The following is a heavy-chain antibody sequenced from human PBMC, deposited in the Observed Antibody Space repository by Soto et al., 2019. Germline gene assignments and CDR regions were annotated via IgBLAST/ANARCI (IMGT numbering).Heavy chain of an antibody. D-gene: IGHD5-18*01. V-gene: IGHV4-59*01. CDR1: GGSISRYY. CDR3: ARSGNSYATRYFDF. Sequence: PSETLSLTCTVSGGSISRYYWSWVRQPPGKGPEWIGFVFSSGSANYNPSLKSRVTISVDTPKNLFSLKVTSVTAADTAMYYCARSGNSYATRYFDFWGQGIQVTVSS. CDR2: VFSSGSA. J-gene: IGHJ4*02.